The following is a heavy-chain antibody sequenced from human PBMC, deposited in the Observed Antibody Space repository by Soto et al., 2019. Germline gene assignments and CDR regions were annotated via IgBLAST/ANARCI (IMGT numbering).Heavy chain of an antibody. CDR2: IYHSGST. V-gene: IGHV4-38-2*01. Sequence: SETLSLTCAVSGYSISSGYYWGWIRQPPGKGLEWIGSIYHSGSTYYNPSLKSRVTISVNTSKNQFSLKLSSVTAADTAVYYCAASLRGSYSSSWDYYGMDVWGQETTVTVSS. CDR1: GYSISSGYY. J-gene: IGHJ6*02. D-gene: IGHD6-13*01. CDR3: AASLRGSYSSSWDYYGMDV.